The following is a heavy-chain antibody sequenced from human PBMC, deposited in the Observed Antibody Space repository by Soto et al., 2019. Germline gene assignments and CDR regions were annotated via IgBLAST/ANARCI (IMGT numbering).Heavy chain of an antibody. CDR3: ARGHIVVVPAAIASRDYYYYYMDV. Sequence: SETLSLTCAVYGGSFSGYYWSWIRQPPGKGLEWIGEINHSGSTNYNPSLKSRVTISVDTSKNQFSLKLSSVTAADTAVYYCARGHIVVVPAAIASRDYYYYYMDVWGKGTTVTVSS. CDR1: GGSFSGYY. J-gene: IGHJ6*03. D-gene: IGHD2-2*01. V-gene: IGHV4-34*01. CDR2: INHSGST.